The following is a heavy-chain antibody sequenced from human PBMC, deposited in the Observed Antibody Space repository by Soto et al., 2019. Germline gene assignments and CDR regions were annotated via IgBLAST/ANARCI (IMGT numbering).Heavy chain of an antibody. CDR1: GGTFSSYA. CDR3: ARDLYQYCTNGVCDFSGGGY. CDR2: IIPIFGTA. Sequence: QVQLVQSGAEVKKPGSSVKVSCKASGGTFSSYAISWVRQAPGQGLEWMGGIIPIFGTANYAQKFQGRVTITADESTSTGYMELSSLRSEDTAVSSCARDLYQYCTNGVCDFSGGGYWGQGTLVIVAS. J-gene: IGHJ4*02. V-gene: IGHV1-69*12. D-gene: IGHD2-8*01.